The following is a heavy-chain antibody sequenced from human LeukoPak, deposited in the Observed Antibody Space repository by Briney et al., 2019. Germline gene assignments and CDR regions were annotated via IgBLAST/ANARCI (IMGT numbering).Heavy chain of an antibody. CDR2: FYYSGST. CDR1: GGSISSYY. J-gene: IGHJ3*02. CDR3: ARLSITMIRAFDI. Sequence: SETLSLTCTVSGGSISSYYWSWIRQPPGKGLEWIGYFYYSGSTNYNPSLKSQVTISVDTSKNQFSLKLSSVTAADTAVYYCARLSITMIRAFDIWGQGTMVTVSS. D-gene: IGHD3-22*01. V-gene: IGHV4-59*08.